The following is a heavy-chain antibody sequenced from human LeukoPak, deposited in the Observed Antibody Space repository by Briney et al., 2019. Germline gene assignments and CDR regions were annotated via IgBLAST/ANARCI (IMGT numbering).Heavy chain of an antibody. D-gene: IGHD2-21*01. Sequence: HPGGSLRLSCAASGFTFSTYGMHWVRQAPGKGLEWVAVISYDGSNEYYADSVKGRFTISRDNSKNTLYLQMSSLRAEDTAVYYCAEEFNRGLPDYWGQGTLVTVPS. V-gene: IGHV3-30*18. J-gene: IGHJ4*02. CDR3: AEEFNRGLPDY. CDR2: ISYDGSNE. CDR1: GFTFSTYG.